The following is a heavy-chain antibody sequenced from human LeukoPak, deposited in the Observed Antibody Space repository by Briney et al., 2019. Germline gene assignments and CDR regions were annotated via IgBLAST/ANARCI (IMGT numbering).Heavy chain of an antibody. Sequence: SETLSLTCTVSGGSISSYYWSWIRQPPGKGLEWIGYIYYSGSTNYNPSLKSRVTISVDTSKNQFSLKLSSVTAADTAVYYCARGNPVDDSSVYFDYWGQGTLVTVSS. CDR1: GGSISSYY. CDR3: ARGNPVDDSSVYFDY. D-gene: IGHD3-22*01. J-gene: IGHJ4*02. V-gene: IGHV4-59*01. CDR2: IYYSGST.